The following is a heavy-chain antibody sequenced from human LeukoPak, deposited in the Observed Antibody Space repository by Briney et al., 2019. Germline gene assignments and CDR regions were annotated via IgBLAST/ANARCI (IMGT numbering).Heavy chain of an antibody. V-gene: IGHV1-2*06. D-gene: IGHD2-15*01. Sequence: WASVKVSCKASGYTFTAYYIHWVRQAPGQGLEWMGRINPKNGDTNYAQKFQDRVTMTRDTSMSAAYMEISRLTYDDTAVYYCARGRGTSGSNRDFYFYYYMDVWGKGTTVTVSS. CDR2: INPKNGDT. J-gene: IGHJ6*03. CDR1: GYTFTAYY. CDR3: ARGRGTSGSNRDFYFYYYMDV.